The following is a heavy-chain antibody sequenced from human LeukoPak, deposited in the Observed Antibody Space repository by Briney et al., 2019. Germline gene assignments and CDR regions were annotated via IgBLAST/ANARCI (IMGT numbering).Heavy chain of an antibody. D-gene: IGHD6-13*01. CDR2: IYYSGST. CDR3: ARLTVGSSWSHDTSYYFDY. CDR1: GGSISSSSYY. J-gene: IGHJ4*02. Sequence: SETLSLTCTVSGGSISSSSYYWGWIRQPPGKGLEWIGSIYYSGSTYYNPSLKSRVTISADTSKNQFSLKLSSVTAADTAVYYCARLTVGSSWSHDTSYYFDYWGQGTLVTVSS. V-gene: IGHV4-39*01.